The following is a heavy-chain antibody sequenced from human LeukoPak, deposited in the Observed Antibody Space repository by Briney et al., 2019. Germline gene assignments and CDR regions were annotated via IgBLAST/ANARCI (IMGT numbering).Heavy chain of an antibody. CDR1: GFTFDDYA. V-gene: IGHV3-9*01. CDR3: AKDFQYYDSSGYLDY. J-gene: IGHJ4*02. CDR2: ISVNSGSI. D-gene: IGHD3-22*01. Sequence: PGGSLRLSCAASGFTFDDYAMPWARQAPGRGLEWVSGISVNSGSIGYADSVKGRFTISRDNAKNSLYLQMNSLRAEDTALYYCAKDFQYYDSSGYLDYWGQGTLVTVSS.